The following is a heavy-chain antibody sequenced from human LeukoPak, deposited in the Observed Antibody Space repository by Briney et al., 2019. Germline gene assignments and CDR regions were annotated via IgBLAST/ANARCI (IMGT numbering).Heavy chain of an antibody. D-gene: IGHD5-12*01. V-gene: IGHV1-2*02. J-gene: IGHJ6*02. CDR1: GYTFTGYY. Sequence: ASVKVSCKASGYTFTGYYMNWVRQAPGQGLEWMGWIYPNSGGTNYAQKFQGRVTMTRDTSISTAYMELSRLRSDDTAVYYCARDVEIATIDGYYYGMDVWGQGTTVTVSS. CDR2: IYPNSGGT. CDR3: ARDVEIATIDGYYYGMDV.